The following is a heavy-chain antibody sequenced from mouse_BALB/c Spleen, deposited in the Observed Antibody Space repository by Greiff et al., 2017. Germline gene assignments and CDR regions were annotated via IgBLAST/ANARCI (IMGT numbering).Heavy chain of an antibody. D-gene: IGHD6-1*01. J-gene: IGHJ2*01. CDR3: AAGEDYFDY. CDR1: GYSITSDYA. CDR2: ISYSGST. V-gene: IGHV3-2*02. Sequence: VQLKESGPGLVKPSQSLSLTCTVTGYSITSDYAWNWIRQFPGNKLEWMGYISYSGSTSYNPSLKSRISITRDTSKNQFFLQLNSVTTEDTATYYCAAGEDYFDYWGQGTTLTVSS.